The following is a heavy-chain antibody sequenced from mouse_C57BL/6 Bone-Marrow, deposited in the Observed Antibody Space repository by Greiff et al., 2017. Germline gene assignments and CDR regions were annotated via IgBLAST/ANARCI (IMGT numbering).Heavy chain of an antibody. CDR1: GYTFTSYW. V-gene: IGHV1-55*01. Sequence: VQLQQSGAELVKPGASVKMSCKASGYTFTSYWITWVKQRPGQGLEWIGDIYPGSGSTNYNEKFKSKATLTVDTSSSTAYMQLSSLTSEDSAVYYCARNLLSYFDVWGTGTTVTVSS. CDR3: ARNLLSYFDV. J-gene: IGHJ1*03. D-gene: IGHD2-1*01. CDR2: IYPGSGST.